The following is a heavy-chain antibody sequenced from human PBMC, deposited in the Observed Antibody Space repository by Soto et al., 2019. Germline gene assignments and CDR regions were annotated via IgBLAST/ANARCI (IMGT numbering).Heavy chain of an antibody. J-gene: IGHJ5*02. CDR2: INPSGGNT. CDR3: ARDTTYYDFWSGYYDGWFGP. D-gene: IGHD3-3*01. Sequence: ASVKVSCKASGYTFTANYVHWVRQAPGQGLEWMGLINPSGGNTSYAQKFQGRVTMTRDTSTSTAYMELRSLRSDDTAVYYCARDTTYYDFWSGYYDGWFGPWGQGTLVTVSS. CDR1: GYTFTANY. V-gene: IGHV1-46*03.